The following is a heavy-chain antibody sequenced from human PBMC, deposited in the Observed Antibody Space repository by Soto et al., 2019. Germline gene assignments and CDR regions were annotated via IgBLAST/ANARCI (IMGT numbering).Heavy chain of an antibody. V-gene: IGHV3-30-3*01. Sequence: KGLEWVAVISYDGSNKYYADSVKGRFTISRDNSKNTLYLQMNSLRAEDTAVYYFSLDAVDVTGDL. CDR3: SLDAVDVTGDL. CDR2: ISYDGSNK. D-gene: IGHD2-2*01. J-gene: IGHJ2*01.